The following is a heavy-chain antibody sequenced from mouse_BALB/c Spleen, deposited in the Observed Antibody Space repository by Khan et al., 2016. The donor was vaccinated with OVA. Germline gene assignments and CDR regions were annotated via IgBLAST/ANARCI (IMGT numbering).Heavy chain of an antibody. J-gene: IGHJ3*01. Sequence: VQLKESGPSLVKPSQTLSLTCSVTGDSITTVYWNWIRKFPGNKLEYLGYIIYTGYTYYNPSLKSRISITRHTSNNQYYLQLNSVTDEYTATYYCARSTYRYAFVYWCQGTLVTGSA. V-gene: IGHV3-8*02. D-gene: IGHD2-14*01. CDR3: ARSTYRYAFVY. CDR2: IIYTGYT. CDR1: GDSITTVY.